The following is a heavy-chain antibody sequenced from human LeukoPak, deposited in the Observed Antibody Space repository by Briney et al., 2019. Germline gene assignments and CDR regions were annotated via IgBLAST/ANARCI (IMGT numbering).Heavy chain of an antibody. CDR1: GGSSSGYY. V-gene: IGHV4-34*01. Sequence: SETLSLTCAVYGGSSSGYYWSWIRQPPGKGLEWIGEINHSGSTNYNPSLKSRVTISVDTSKNQFSLKLSSVTAADTAVYYCARVGPTDRRTFDYWGQGTLVTVSS. J-gene: IGHJ4*02. CDR3: ARVGPTDRRTFDY. CDR2: INHSGST. D-gene: IGHD1-14*01.